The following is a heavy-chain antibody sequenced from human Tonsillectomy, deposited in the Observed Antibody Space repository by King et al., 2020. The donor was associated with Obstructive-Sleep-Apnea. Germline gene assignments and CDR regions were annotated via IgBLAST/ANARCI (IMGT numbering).Heavy chain of an antibody. V-gene: IGHV4-31*03. D-gene: IGHD3-22*01. CDR2: IYYSGST. Sequence: QLQESGPGLVKPSQTLSLTCTVSGGSISSGGYYWSWIRQHPGKGLEWIGYIYYSGSTYYNPSLKSRVTISVDTPKNQFSLKPSSVTAADTAVYYCARSGDSSGYYFDYWGQGTLVTVSS. J-gene: IGHJ4*02. CDR1: GGSISSGGYY. CDR3: ARSGDSSGYYFDY.